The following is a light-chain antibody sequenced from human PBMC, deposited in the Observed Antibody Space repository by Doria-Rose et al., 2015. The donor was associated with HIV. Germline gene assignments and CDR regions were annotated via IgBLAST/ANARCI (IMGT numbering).Light chain of an antibody. CDR2: DRS. CDR3: HQYGTSWT. CDR1: QSFSSTY. J-gene: IGKJ1*01. Sequence: TQSPGTLSLSPGERATLSCMASQSFSSTYLAWYQQKPGQAPSLLIYDRSTRATGVPDRFSASGSGTDFTLTINRLEPEDFALYYCHQYGTSWTFGQGTKVEI. V-gene: IGKV3-20*01.